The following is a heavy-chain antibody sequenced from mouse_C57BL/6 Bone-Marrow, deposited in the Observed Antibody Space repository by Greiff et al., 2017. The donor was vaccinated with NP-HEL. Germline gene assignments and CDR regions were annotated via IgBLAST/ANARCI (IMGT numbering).Heavy chain of an antibody. CDR1: GYTFTNYW. CDR3: ARGDYGNLNYAMDY. V-gene: IGHV1-63*01. D-gene: IGHD2-1*01. J-gene: IGHJ4*01. Sequence: VQLQQSGAELVRPGTSVKMSCKASGYTFTNYWIGWAKPRPGHGLEWIGDIYPGGGYTNYNEKFKGKATLTADKSSSTAYMQFSSLTSEDSAIYYCARGDYGNLNYAMDYWGQGTSVTVSS. CDR2: IYPGGGYT.